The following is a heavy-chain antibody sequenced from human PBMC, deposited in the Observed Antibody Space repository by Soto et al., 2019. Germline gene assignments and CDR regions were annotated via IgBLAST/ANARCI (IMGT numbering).Heavy chain of an antibody. CDR1: GFTFSSYA. CDR2: ISDSGGST. Sequence: GGSLRLSCAASGFTFSSYAMSWVRQAPGKGLEWVSAISDSGGSTYYADSVKGRFTISRDNSKNTLYLQMNSLRAEDTAVYYCAKEGITMIVGPGAFDIWGQGTMVTVS. CDR3: AKEGITMIVGPGAFDI. D-gene: IGHD3-22*01. J-gene: IGHJ3*02. V-gene: IGHV3-23*01.